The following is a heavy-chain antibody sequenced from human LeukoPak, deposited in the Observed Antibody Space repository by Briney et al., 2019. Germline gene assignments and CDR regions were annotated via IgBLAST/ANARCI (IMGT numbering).Heavy chain of an antibody. CDR3: ARDGGGKKGFFDY. V-gene: IGHV4-59*01. D-gene: IGHD2-15*01. Sequence: SETLSLTCTVSDGSISSYYWSWIRQPPGKGLEWIGYIYYSGSTNYNPSLKSRVTISVDTSKNQFSLRLSSVTAADTAVYYCARDGGGKKGFFDYWGQGTLVTVSS. J-gene: IGHJ4*02. CDR1: DGSISSYY. CDR2: IYYSGST.